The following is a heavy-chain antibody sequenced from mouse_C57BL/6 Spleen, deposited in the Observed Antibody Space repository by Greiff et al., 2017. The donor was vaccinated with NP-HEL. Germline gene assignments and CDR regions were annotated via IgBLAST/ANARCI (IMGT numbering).Heavy chain of an antibody. CDR2: SLPGSGST. J-gene: IGHJ3*01. D-gene: IGHD1-1*01. CDR3: ERSGRHYYYGTGFAY. CDR1: GYTFTGYW. V-gene: IGHV1-9*01. Sequence: QVQLQQSGAELMKPGASAKLSCKATGYTFTGYWIEWVKQRPGNGLEWIGESLPGSGSTNYNEKFKGKATFTADTSSNKAYMQLSSLTTEDSANYYCERSGRHYYYGTGFAYWGQGTLVTVSA.